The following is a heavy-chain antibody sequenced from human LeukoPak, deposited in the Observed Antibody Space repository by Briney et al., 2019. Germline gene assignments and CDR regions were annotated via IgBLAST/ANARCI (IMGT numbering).Heavy chain of an antibody. J-gene: IGHJ3*02. Sequence: GGSLRLSCAASGFTFKSYGMHWVRQAPGKELEWVAFIRYDGSNKYYADSVKGRFTISRDNSKNTLYLQMNSLRPEDTAVYYCAKGYSSSWSYPLDAFDIWGQGTMVTVS. CDR2: IRYDGSNK. D-gene: IGHD6-13*01. CDR3: AKGYSSSWSYPLDAFDI. V-gene: IGHV3-30*02. CDR1: GFTFKSYG.